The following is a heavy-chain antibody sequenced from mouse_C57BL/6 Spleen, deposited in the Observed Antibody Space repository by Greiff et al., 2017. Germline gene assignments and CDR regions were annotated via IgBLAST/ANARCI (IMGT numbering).Heavy chain of an antibody. V-gene: IGHV1-54*01. CDR1: GYAFTNYL. CDR3: ARGGGYSNYEQDAMDY. CDR2: INPGSGGT. J-gene: IGHJ4*01. Sequence: VKLQESGAELVRPGTSVKVSCKASGYAFTNYLIEWVKQRPGQGLEWIGVINPGSGGTNYNEKFKGKATLTADKSSSTAYVQLSSLTSEDSAVYFCARGGGYSNYEQDAMDYWGQGTSVTVSS. D-gene: IGHD2-5*01.